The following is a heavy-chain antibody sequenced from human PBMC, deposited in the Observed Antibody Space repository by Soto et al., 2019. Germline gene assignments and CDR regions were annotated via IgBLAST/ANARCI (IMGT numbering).Heavy chain of an antibody. J-gene: IGHJ6*02. V-gene: IGHV1-18*01. D-gene: IGHD2-2*02. CDR1: GYTFTSYG. Sequence: ASVKVSCKASGYTFTSYGISWVRQAPGQGLEWMGWISAYNGNTNYAQKLQGRVTMTTDTSTSTAYMELRSLRSDDTAVYYCARDVYCSSTSCYTHSLWGMDVWGQGTTVTVFS. CDR2: ISAYNGNT. CDR3: ARDVYCSSTSCYTHSLWGMDV.